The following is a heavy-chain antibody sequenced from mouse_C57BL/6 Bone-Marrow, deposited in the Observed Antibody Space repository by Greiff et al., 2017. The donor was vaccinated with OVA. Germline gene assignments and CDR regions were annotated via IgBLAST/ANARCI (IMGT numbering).Heavy chain of an antibody. V-gene: IGHV8-8*01. CDR2: IWWDDDK. CDR1: GFSLSTFGMG. D-gene: IGHD1-1*01. CDR3: ARIGYYYGSSLYYFDY. J-gene: IGHJ2*01. Sequence: QVTLKESGPGILQPSQTLSLTCSFSGFSLSTFGMGVGWIRQPSGKGLEWLAHIWWDDDKYYNPALKSRLTISKDTSKNQVFLKIANVDTADTATYYCARIGYYYGSSLYYFDYWGQGTTLTVSS.